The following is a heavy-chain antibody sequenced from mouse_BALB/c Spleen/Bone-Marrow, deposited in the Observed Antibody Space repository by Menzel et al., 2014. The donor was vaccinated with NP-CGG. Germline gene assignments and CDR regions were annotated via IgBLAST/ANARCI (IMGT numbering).Heavy chain of an antibody. CDR3: AREWTARAVDY. V-gene: IGHV1-54*03. Sequence: QVQLQQSGAELVRPGTSVKVSCKASGCAFTNYLIEWVKQRPEQGLEWIGVINPGSGGANYNAKFKGKVTLTADKSSSTAYMQLSRLTSDISAVYFCAREWTARAVDYWGQDPTLTVSS. CDR2: INPGSGGA. D-gene: IGHD3-2*01. CDR1: GCAFTNYL. J-gene: IGHJ2*01.